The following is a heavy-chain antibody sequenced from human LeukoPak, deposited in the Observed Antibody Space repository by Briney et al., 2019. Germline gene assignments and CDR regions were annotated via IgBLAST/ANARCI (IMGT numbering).Heavy chain of an antibody. CDR3: ASTNGYEGRYFQH. CDR2: IYYSGST. CDR1: GGSISSYY. V-gene: IGHV4-59*12. Sequence: SETLSLTCTVSGGSISSYYWSWIRQPPGKGLEWIGYIYYSGSTNYNPSLKSRVTISVDTSKNQFSLKLSSVTAADTAVYYCASTNGYEGRYFQHWGQGTLVTVSS. D-gene: IGHD5-18*01. J-gene: IGHJ1*01.